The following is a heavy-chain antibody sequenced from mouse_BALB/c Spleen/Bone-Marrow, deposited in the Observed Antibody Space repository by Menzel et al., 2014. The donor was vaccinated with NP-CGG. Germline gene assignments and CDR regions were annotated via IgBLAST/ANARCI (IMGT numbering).Heavy chain of an antibody. J-gene: IGHJ2*01. Sequence: DVQLQESGPELVKPGASMKISCKASGYSFTGYTMNWVKQGHGKNLEWIGLINPYNGGTSYNQKFKGKATLTVDKSSSTAYMELLSLTSEDSAVYYCARLDYYGSSSYFDYWGQGTTLTVSS. CDR3: ARLDYYGSSSYFDY. V-gene: IGHV1-18*01. D-gene: IGHD1-1*01. CDR1: GYSFTGYT. CDR2: INPYNGGT.